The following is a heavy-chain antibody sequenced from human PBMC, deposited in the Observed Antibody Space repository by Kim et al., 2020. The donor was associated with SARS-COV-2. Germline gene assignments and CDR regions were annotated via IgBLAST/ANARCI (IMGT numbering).Heavy chain of an antibody. D-gene: IGHD3-22*01. CDR2: IYSGGST. J-gene: IGHJ3*02. V-gene: IGHV3-66*01. Sequence: GGSLRLSCAASGFTVSSNYMSWVRQAPGKGLEWVSVIYSGGSTYYADSVKGRFTISRDNSKNTLYLQMNSLRAEDTAVYYCAREGDYYDSSGWGAFDIWGQGTMVTVSS. CDR3: AREGDYYDSSGWGAFDI. CDR1: GFTVSSNY.